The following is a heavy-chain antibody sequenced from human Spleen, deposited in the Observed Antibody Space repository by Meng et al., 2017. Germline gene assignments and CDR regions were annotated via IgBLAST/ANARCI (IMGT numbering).Heavy chain of an antibody. J-gene: IGHJ4*01. V-gene: IGHV4-31*01. CDR2: IYYSGST. CDR3: ASSGWYRGPNYFDY. D-gene: IGHD6-19*01. Sequence: QVQLQESGPGLVKPSQTLSLTCTVSGGSINSGDYYWSWIRQHPGKGLEWIGYIYYSGSTYYNPSLKSLVTISVDPSKNQFSLMVNSVTAADTAVYYCASSGWYRGPNYFDYWGQGTLVTVSS. CDR1: GGSINSGDYY.